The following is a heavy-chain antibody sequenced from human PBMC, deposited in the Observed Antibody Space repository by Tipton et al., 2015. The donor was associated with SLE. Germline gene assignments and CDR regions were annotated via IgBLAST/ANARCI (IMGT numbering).Heavy chain of an antibody. V-gene: IGHV4-59*08. D-gene: IGHD7-27*01. CDR2: IYYSSYI. Sequence: TLSLTCSVSGVSITNSYWSWIRQPPGKGLEWIGYIYYSSYINYNPSLKSRVTTSVDTSKNQFSLRLSSVTAADTAVYYCARAELGDFDYWGPGSLVTVSS. CDR3: ARAELGDFDY. J-gene: IGHJ4*02. CDR1: GVSITNSY.